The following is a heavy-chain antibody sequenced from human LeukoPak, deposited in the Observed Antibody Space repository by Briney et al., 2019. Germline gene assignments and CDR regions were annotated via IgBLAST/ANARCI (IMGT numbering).Heavy chain of an antibody. Sequence: GGSLRLSCAASGFTFSSYAMSWVRQAPGKGLEWVSAISGSGGSTYYADSVKGRFTISRDNSKNTLYLQMNSLRAEDTAVYYCASSGIYYYDSSGYDDYWGQGTLVTVSS. J-gene: IGHJ4*02. V-gene: IGHV3-23*01. CDR3: ASSGIYYYDSSGYDDY. CDR1: GFTFSSYA. CDR2: ISGSGGST. D-gene: IGHD3-22*01.